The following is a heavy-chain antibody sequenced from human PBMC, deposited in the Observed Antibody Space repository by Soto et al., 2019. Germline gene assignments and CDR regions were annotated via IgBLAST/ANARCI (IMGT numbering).Heavy chain of an antibody. J-gene: IGHJ4*02. CDR1: GYPFTSYD. V-gene: IGHV1-18*04. Sequence: QIQLVQSGGEVRTAGASVRVSCKTSGYPFTSYDISWVRQAPGQGLEWMGWINPYNGDTNYTQKFQGRVTMTKDTSTTTVYMELRSLTLDDTAVYFCASDPVAGHFDHWGQGTLVTVSS. CDR2: INPYNGDT. D-gene: IGHD6-19*01. CDR3: ASDPVAGHFDH.